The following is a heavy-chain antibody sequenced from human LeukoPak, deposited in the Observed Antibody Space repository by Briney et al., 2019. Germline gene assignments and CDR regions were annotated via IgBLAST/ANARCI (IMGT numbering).Heavy chain of an antibody. D-gene: IGHD3-22*01. J-gene: IGHJ4*02. CDR2: MNPNSGNT. V-gene: IGHV1-8*01. CDR3: VRGRITSYYDCSGYYFHEFDY. CDR1: GYTFTIYD. Sequence: ASVKVSCKASGYTFTIYDIYWVRQATGQGLEWMGWMNPNSGNTGYAQKFQGRVTMTRNTSIRTAYMELSSLRFEATAVYYCVRGRITSYYDCSGYYFHEFDYWGQGTLVTVSS.